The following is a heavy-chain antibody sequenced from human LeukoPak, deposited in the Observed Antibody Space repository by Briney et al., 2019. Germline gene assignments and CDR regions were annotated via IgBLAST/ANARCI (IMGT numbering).Heavy chain of an antibody. CDR3: AREGYCSGGSCYSGFDY. V-gene: IGHV3-30*04. CDR2: ISYDGSNK. Sequence: GGSLRLSCAASGFTFSSYAMHWVRQAPGKGLEWLAVISYDGSNKYYADSVKGRFTISRDNSKNTLYLQMNSLRAEDTAVYYCAREGYCSGGSCYSGFDYWGQGTLVTVSS. D-gene: IGHD2-15*01. J-gene: IGHJ4*02. CDR1: GFTFSSYA.